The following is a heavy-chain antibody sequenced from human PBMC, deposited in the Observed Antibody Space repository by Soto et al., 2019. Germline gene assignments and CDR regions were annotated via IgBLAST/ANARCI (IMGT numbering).Heavy chain of an antibody. V-gene: IGHV1-2*04. J-gene: IGHJ5*02. Sequence: ASVKVSCKASGYTFTGYYMHWLRQAPGQGLEWMGWINPNSGGTNYAQKFRGWVTMTRDTSISTAYMELSRLRSDDTAVYYCARARGVLIWFDPWGQGTLVTVSS. CDR1: GYTFTGYY. D-gene: IGHD2-8*01. CDR3: ARARGVLIWFDP. CDR2: INPNSGGT.